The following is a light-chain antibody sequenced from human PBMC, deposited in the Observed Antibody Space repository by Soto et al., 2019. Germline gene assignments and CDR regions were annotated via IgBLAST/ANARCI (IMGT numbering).Light chain of an antibody. CDR1: QSLSNSY. J-gene: IGKJ4*01. CDR2: GAS. Sequence: EIVLTQSPDTLSLSPGERATLSCRASQSLSNSYLAWYQQKPGQAPRLLIYGASRRVTGIPDRFSGSGSGTDFTLTISRLEPEDFAVYYCQHYGITLPFSGGTRVEIK. V-gene: IGKV3-20*01. CDR3: QHYGITLP.